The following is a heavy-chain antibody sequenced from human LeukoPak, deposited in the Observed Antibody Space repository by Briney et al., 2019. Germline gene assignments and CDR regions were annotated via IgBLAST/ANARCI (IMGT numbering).Heavy chain of an antibody. D-gene: IGHD1-26*01. CDR2: IRYDGRNK. V-gene: IGHV3-30*02. CDR3: AKDSARKSIVGSTTRGVNDY. Sequence: PGGSLRLSCAASGFTFEDFGLPWFPKAPGKGREGVAFIRYDGRNKYYAESVKGRFTISRDNSKNTLYLQMNSLRAEDTAVYYCAKDSARKSIVGSTTRGVNDYWGQGTLVTVSS. J-gene: IGHJ4*02. CDR1: GFTFEDFG.